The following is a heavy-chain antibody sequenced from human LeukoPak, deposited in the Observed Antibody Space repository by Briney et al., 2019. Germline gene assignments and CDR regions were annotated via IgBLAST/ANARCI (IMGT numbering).Heavy chain of an antibody. CDR1: GGSISSGGYY. CDR2: IYTSGST. D-gene: IGHD2-15*01. CDR3: ARDFSGGRFDY. J-gene: IGHJ4*02. Sequence: PSETLSLTCTVSGGSISSGGYYWSWIRQPAGKGLEWIGRIYTSGSTNYNPSLKSRVTISVDTSKNQFSLKLSSVTAADTAVYYCARDFSGGRFDYWGQGTLVTVSS. V-gene: IGHV4-61*02.